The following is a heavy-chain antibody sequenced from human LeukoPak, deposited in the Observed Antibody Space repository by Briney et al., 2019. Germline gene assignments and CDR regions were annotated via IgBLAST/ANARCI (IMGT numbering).Heavy chain of an antibody. CDR3: ATGARGKN. CDR2: INQDGSEK. V-gene: IGHV3-7*01. Sequence: PGGSLRLSCTASGFTFTTYWMSWVRQAPGKGLEWVAKINQDGSEKDYVDSVKGRFTISRDNAKNSVYVQMNSLRPEDTAVYYCATGARGKNWGQGTLDTVPS. CDR1: GFTFTTYW. J-gene: IGHJ4*02.